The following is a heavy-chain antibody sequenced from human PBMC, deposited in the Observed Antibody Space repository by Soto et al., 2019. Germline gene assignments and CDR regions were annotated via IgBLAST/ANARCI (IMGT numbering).Heavy chain of an antibody. Sequence: GGSLRLSCAASGFTFSSYWMSWVRQAPGKGLEWVANIKQDGSEKYYVDSVKGRFTISRDNAKNSLYLQMNSLRAEDTAVYYCARDPHSSSSYYYYGMDVWGQGTTVTVSS. J-gene: IGHJ6*02. D-gene: IGHD6-13*01. V-gene: IGHV3-7*01. CDR3: ARDPHSSSSYYYYGMDV. CDR1: GFTFSSYW. CDR2: IKQDGSEK.